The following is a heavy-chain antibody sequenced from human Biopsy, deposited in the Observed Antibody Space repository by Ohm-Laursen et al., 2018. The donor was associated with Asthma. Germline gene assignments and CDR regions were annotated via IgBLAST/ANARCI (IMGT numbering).Heavy chain of an antibody. J-gene: IGHJ4*02. CDR3: ARERIAARQRRYYFDY. CDR2: IIPIFGTA. Sequence: ASVKVSCKASGGTYSSHSISWVRQAPGQGLEWMGGIIPIFGTANYAQKFQGRVTITADESTSTAYMELSSLRSEDTAVYYCARERIAARQRRYYFDYWGQGTLVTVSS. V-gene: IGHV1-69*13. D-gene: IGHD6-6*01. CDR1: GGTYSSHS.